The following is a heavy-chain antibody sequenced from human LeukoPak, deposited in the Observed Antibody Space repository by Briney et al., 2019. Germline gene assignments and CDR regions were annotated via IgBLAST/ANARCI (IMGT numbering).Heavy chain of an antibody. CDR2: ISWNSGSI. Sequence: PGGSLRLSCAASGFTFSSYAMSWVRQAPGKGLEWVSGISWNSGSIGYADSVKGRFTISRDNAKNSLYLQMNSLRAEDTASYYCAKADYDFWSGGNFDYWGQGTLVTVSS. V-gene: IGHV3-9*01. D-gene: IGHD3-3*01. CDR3: AKADYDFWSGGNFDY. J-gene: IGHJ4*02. CDR1: GFTFSSYA.